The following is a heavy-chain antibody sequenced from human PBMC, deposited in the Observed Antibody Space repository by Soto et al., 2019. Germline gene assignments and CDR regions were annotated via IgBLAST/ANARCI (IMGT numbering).Heavy chain of an antibody. CDR3: ARGDGNTGSYYFDY. CDR2: IYYSGST. Sequence: SETLSLTCTVSGGSVSSGSYYWSWIRQPPGKGLEWIGYIYYSGSTNYNPSLKSRVTISVDTSKNQFSLKLSSVTAADTAVYYCARGDGNTGSYYFDYWGQGTLVTVSS. D-gene: IGHD1-7*01. CDR1: GGSVSSGSYY. J-gene: IGHJ4*02. V-gene: IGHV4-61*01.